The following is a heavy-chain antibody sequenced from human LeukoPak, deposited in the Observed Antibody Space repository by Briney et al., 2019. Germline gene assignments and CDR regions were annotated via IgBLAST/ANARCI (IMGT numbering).Heavy chain of an antibody. J-gene: IGHJ4*02. CDR1: GFTFSRYW. CDR2: IKEDGSEM. V-gene: IGHV3-7*01. D-gene: IGHD4-11*01. CDR3: AREGNYNFDN. Sequence: PGGSLRLSCEASGFTFSRYWMSWVRQAPGKGLEWVANIKEDGSEMYCVDSVKGRFTISRDNAKNSLYLQMNSLRAEDTAVYYCAREGNYNFDNWGQGTLVTVFS.